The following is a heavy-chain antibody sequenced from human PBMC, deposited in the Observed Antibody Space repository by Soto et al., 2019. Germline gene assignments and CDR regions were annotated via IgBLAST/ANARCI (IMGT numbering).Heavy chain of an antibody. D-gene: IGHD2-21*02. V-gene: IGHV2-5*01. CDR1: GFSLSTSGVG. CDR2: IYWNDDK. CDR3: AHRRFVVVTAKGRDWYFDL. Sequence: QITLKESGPTLVKPTQTLTLTCTFSGFSLSTSGVGVGWIRQPPGKAPEWLALIYWNDDKRYSPSLKSRLTITKDTSKNQVVLTMTNMDPVDTATYYCAHRRFVVVTAKGRDWYFDLWGRGTLVTVSS. J-gene: IGHJ2*01.